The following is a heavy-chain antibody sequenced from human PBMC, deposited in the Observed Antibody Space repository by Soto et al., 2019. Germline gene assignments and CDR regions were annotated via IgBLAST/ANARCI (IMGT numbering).Heavy chain of an antibody. V-gene: IGHV4-30-2*01. J-gene: IGHJ3*02. D-gene: IGHD1-1*01. Sequence: SETLSLTCAVSGGSISSGGYSWSWIRQPPGKGLEWIGYIYHSGSTYYNPSLKSRVTMSVDASKNQFSLKLSSVTAADTAVYYCARDSTRRGACDIWGQGTTVTVSS. CDR1: GGSISSGGYS. CDR3: ARDSTRRGACDI. CDR2: IYHSGST.